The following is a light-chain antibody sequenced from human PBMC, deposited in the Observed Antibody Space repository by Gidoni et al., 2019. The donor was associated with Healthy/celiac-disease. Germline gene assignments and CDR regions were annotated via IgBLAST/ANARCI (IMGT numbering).Light chain of an antibody. V-gene: IGKV3-20*01. Sequence: EIVLTQSPGTLSLSPGERATLSCRASQSVSSSYLAWYQQKHGPAPRLLIYGAGDRATGLPDIFSGSASGTVFTLTINRLAPEDFALYYCQPYGTLPLTFGHGTRLEIK. CDR3: QPYGTLPLT. J-gene: IGKJ5*01. CDR1: QSVSSSY. CDR2: GAG.